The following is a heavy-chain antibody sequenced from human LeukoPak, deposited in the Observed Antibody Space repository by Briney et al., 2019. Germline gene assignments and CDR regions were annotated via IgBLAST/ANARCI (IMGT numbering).Heavy chain of an antibody. CDR1: GVSVSSGDYY. D-gene: IGHD5-18*01. CDR3: ARDSSAGGYSDDAFDI. J-gene: IGHJ3*02. CDR2: ICYSGST. V-gene: IGHV4-61*08. Sequence: PSETLSLTCSVSGVSVSSGDYYWSWIRQPPGKGLEWIGYICYSGSTNYNPSLKSRVTISVDTSKNQFSLKLSSVTAADTAVYYCARDSSAGGYSDDAFDIWGQGTMVTVSS.